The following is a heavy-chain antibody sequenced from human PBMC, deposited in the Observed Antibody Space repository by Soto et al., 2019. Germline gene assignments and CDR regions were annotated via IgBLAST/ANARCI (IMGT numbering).Heavy chain of an antibody. CDR2: IDWDDDK. CDR3: ARVVLTRSYGMDV. CDR1: GFSLSSSGKC. V-gene: IGHV2-70*01. D-gene: IGHD2-8*01. Sequence: SGPTMANPTQPLTLTCNFSGFSLSSSGKCVSWIRQPPGKALEWLALIDWDDDKYYSTSLKTRLTISKDTSKNQVVLTMTNMDPVDTATYYCARVVLTRSYGMDVWGQGTTVTVSS. J-gene: IGHJ6*02.